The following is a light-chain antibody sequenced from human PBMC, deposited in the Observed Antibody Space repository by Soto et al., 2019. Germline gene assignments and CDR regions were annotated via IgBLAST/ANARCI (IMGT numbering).Light chain of an antibody. CDR1: QSVLYSSNNNNY. Sequence: DIVMTQSPDSLAVSLGERATINCKSSQSVLYSSNNNNYLAWYQQRPGQPPQLLIYWASTRESGVPDRFSGSGSGTDFTLTIRSMQAEDVAVYYCQQYYDTPLTFGGGTKVDIK. CDR3: QQYYDTPLT. CDR2: WAS. V-gene: IGKV4-1*01. J-gene: IGKJ4*01.